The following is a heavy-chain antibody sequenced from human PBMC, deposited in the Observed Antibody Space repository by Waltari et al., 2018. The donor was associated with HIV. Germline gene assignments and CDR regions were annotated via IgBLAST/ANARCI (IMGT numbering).Heavy chain of an antibody. CDR2: VYPSGNT. Sequence: QVQLQESGPGLVQPSGTLARTCAASCGSISSSNWWSWVRQHQGKGLEWMGEVYPSGNTNYNPSLKSRVTISLDKSKNQFSLKLSSVTAADTAIYHCARDRAIVIVPAARSAFDIWGQGTMVTVSS. CDR3: ARDRAIVIVPAARSAFDI. D-gene: IGHD2-2*01. CDR1: CGSISSSNW. J-gene: IGHJ3*02. V-gene: IGHV4-4*02.